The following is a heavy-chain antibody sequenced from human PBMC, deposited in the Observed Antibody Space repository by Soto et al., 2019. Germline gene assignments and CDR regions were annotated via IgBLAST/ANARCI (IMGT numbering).Heavy chain of an antibody. V-gene: IGHV1-69*06. J-gene: IGHJ6*02. CDR3: ARGEGSGYYYYGGV. Sequence: SVKVSCKASGGTFSSYAISWVRQAPGQGLEWMGGIIPIFGTANYAQKFQGRVTITADKSTSTAYMELSSLRSEDTAVYYCARGEGSGYYYYGGVWGQGTTVTAP. D-gene: IGHD3-22*01. CDR2: IIPIFGTA. CDR1: GGTFSSYA.